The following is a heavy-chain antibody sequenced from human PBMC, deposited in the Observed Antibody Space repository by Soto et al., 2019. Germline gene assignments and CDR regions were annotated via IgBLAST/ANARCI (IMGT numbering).Heavy chain of an antibody. D-gene: IGHD6-19*01. CDR3: ARETGLRSSGWSYYFDF. J-gene: IGHJ4*02. CDR2: ISGSGGTI. Sequence: EVQLVESGGGMVQPGGSLRVSCAASGFTLSSYSMHWVRQAPGKGLEWVSYISGSGGTIYYADSVKGRFTISRDNAKNSLSVQMTSLRDEDTAVYFCARETGLRSSGWSYYFDFWGQGTWVTVSS. V-gene: IGHV3-48*02. CDR1: GFTLSSYS.